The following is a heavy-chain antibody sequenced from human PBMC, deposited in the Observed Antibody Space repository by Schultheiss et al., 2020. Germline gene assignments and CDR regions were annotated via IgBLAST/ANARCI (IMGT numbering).Heavy chain of an antibody. CDR2: ISSSSSYI. CDR3: ARDRSSRPGLDY. J-gene: IGHJ4*02. Sequence: GGSLRLSCAASGFTFSSYSMNWVRQAPGKGLEWVSSISSSSSYIYYADSVKGRFTISRDNAKNSLYLQMNRLRAEDTAVYSCARDRSSRPGLDYWGQGTLVTVSS. V-gene: IGHV3-21*04. CDR1: GFTFSSYS.